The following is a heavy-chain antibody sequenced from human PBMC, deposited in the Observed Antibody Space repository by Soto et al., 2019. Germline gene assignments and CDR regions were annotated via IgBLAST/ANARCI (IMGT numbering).Heavy chain of an antibody. CDR2: IYYSGST. CDR3: ARPRSSWDILFDF. D-gene: IGHD6-13*01. Sequence: SETLSLTCTVSGGSISSSSYYWGWIRQPPGKGLEWIGSIYYSGSTYYNPSLKSRVTISVDTSKNQFSLKLSSVTAADTAVYYFARPRSSWDILFDFWGQGSLVTGSS. V-gene: IGHV4-39*01. J-gene: IGHJ5*01. CDR1: GGSISSSSYY.